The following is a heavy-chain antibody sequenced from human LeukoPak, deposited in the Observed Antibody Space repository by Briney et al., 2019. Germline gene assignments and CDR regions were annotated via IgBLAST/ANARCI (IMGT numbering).Heavy chain of an antibody. J-gene: IGHJ4*02. CDR2: IISSGSTI. V-gene: IGHV3-48*03. CDR1: GFTFSSYE. CDR3: ARVTRGYSYGVDY. Sequence: QTGGSLRLSCAASGFTFSSYEMNWVRQAPGKGLEWVSYIISSGSTIYYADSVKGRFTISRDNAKNSLYLQMNSLRAEDTAVYYCARVTRGYSYGVDYWGQGTLVTVSS. D-gene: IGHD5-18*01.